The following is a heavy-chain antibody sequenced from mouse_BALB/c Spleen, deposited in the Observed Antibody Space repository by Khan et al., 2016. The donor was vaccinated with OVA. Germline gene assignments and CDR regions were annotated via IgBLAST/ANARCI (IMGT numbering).Heavy chain of an antibody. CDR3: ARSYDGAWFAY. J-gene: IGHJ3*01. CDR2: IYPGSGRT. CDR1: GYIFIDYV. Sequence: VQLQESGPELMKPGASVKMSCKASGYIFIDYVISWVKQRTGQGLEWIGEIYPGSGRTYYNERFTGKATLTADKSSNTAYMQLSSLTSADSAVYLCARSYDGAWFAYWGQGTPVTVSA. D-gene: IGHD1-1*01. V-gene: IGHV1-77*01.